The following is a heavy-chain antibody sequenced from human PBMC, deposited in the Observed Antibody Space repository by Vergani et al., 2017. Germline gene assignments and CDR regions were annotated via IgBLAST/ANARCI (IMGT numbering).Heavy chain of an antibody. Sequence: QVQLQESGPGLVKPSETLSLTCTVSGGSISSYYWSWIRQPAGKGLEWIGRIYTSGSTNYNPSLKSRVTMSVDTPKNQFSLKLSSVTAADTAVYYCARDPMYSSSWYGGDYYYYMDVWGKGTTVTVSS. J-gene: IGHJ6*03. CDR1: GGSISSYY. CDR2: IYTSGST. CDR3: ARDPMYSSSWYGGDYYYYMDV. D-gene: IGHD6-13*01. V-gene: IGHV4-4*07.